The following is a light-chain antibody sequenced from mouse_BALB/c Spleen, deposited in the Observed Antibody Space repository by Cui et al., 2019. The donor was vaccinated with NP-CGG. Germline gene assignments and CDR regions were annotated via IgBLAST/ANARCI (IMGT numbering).Light chain of an antibody. V-gene: IGLV1*01. J-gene: IGLJ1*01. CDR2: GTN. Sequence: QAAVPQESPPTTSPGETVTLTCRSSTGAVTTSNYANWVQEKPDHLFTGLIGGTNNRVPGIPARFSGSLIGDKAALTITGAQTEDEAIYFCALWYSNHWVFGGGTKLTVL. CDR3: ALWYSNHWV. CDR1: TGAVTTSNY.